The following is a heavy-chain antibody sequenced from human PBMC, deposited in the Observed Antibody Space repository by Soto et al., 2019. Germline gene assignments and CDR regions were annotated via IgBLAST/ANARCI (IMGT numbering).Heavy chain of an antibody. V-gene: IGHV4-59*08. CDR3: ARVWCSGTSCYDNFDY. CDR2: IYYSGST. CDR1: GGSISSYY. J-gene: IGHJ4*02. D-gene: IGHD2-2*01. Sequence: PSETLSLTCTVSGGSISSYYWGWIRQPPGKGLEWIGYIYYSGSTNYNPSLRSRVTISVDTSKNQFSLKLSSVSAADTAAYYCARVWCSGTSCYDNFDYWGQGTLVTVYS.